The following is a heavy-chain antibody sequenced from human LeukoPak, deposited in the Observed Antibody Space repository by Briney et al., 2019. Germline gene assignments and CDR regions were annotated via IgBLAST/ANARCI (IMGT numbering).Heavy chain of an antibody. CDR2: INAGNGNT. V-gene: IGHV1-3*01. Sequence: ASVKVSCKASGYTFTSYAMHWVRQAPGQRLEWMGWINAGNGNTKYSQKFQGRVTITRDTSASTAYMELSSLRSEDTAVYYCARGTIVGATLGYWGQGTLVTVSS. CDR1: GYTFTSYA. J-gene: IGHJ4*02. D-gene: IGHD1-26*01. CDR3: ARGTIVGATLGY.